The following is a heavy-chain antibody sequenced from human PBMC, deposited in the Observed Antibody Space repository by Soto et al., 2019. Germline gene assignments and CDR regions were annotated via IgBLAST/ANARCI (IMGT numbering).Heavy chain of an antibody. CDR3: AKDDCVVFGISRGLDI. CDR1: GFTFSRYW. J-gene: IGHJ3*02. V-gene: IGHV3-74*01. Sequence: EVQLVESGGGLVQPGGSLRLSCAASGFTFSRYWMHWVRQAPGEGLVWVSGLSTEGSTTRYVDSVKGRVTISRDNVENIRYLQVSRLRAEDPDVYCCAKDDCVVFGISRGLDIWGQGTVVTVSS. D-gene: IGHD2-8*02. CDR2: LSTEGSTT.